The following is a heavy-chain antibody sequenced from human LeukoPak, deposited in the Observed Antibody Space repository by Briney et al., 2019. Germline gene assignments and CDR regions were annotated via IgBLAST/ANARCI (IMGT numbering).Heavy chain of an antibody. CDR1: GGTFSSYA. J-gene: IGHJ4*02. CDR3: ARENGYNVNDY. CDR2: IIPILGIA. V-gene: IGHV1-69*04. Sequence: SVTVSCKASGGTFSSYAISWVRQAPGQGLEWMGRIIPILGIANYAQKFQGRVTITADKSTSTAYMELSSLRSEDTAVYYCARENGYNVNDYWGQGTLVTVSS. D-gene: IGHD5-24*01.